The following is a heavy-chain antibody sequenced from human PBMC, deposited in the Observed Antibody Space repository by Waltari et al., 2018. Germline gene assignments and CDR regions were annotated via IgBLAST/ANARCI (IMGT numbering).Heavy chain of an antibody. CDR3: APLPGGSGQTFDY. CDR2: IDPEDGET. V-gene: IGHV1-69-2*01. D-gene: IGHD3-10*01. J-gene: IGHJ4*02. Sequence: EVQLVQSGAEVTKPGATVKISCKAYGYTFIDYFMHWVQQAPGKGLEWVGRIDPEDGETVYAEKFQGRVTITADTSTDTSYLELSSLRSDDTAVYYCAPLPGGSGQTFDYWGQGTLLTVSS. CDR1: GYTFIDYF.